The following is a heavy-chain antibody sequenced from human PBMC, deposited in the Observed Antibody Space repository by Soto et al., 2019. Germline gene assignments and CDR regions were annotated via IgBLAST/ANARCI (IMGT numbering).Heavy chain of an antibody. CDR2: IRSSSSYI. V-gene: IGHV3-21*01. CDR3: ARKNRGYSGYDLPDFDY. Sequence: EVQLVESGGGLVKPGGSLRLSCAASGFTFSSYSMNWVRQAPGKGLEWVSSIRSSSSYIYYADSVKGRFTISRDNAKNSLYLQMNSLRAEDTAVYYCARKNRGYSGYDLPDFDYWGQGTLVTVSS. CDR1: GFTFSSYS. D-gene: IGHD5-12*01. J-gene: IGHJ4*02.